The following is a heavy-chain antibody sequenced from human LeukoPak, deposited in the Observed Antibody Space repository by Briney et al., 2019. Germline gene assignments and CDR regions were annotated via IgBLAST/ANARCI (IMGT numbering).Heavy chain of an antibody. J-gene: IGHJ4*02. CDR1: GFTFSTCS. Sequence: GGSLRLSCAASGFTFSTCSMNWVRQAPGKGLEGVSSISISSNYIYYADSVEGRFTISRDNAKNSLYLPMNSLRAEDTAVYYCARNQTSLDDSSVYRKYPFGCGGKGPLVPVSS. V-gene: IGHV3-21*01. CDR3: ARNQTSLDDSSVYRKYPFGC. CDR2: ISISSNYI. D-gene: IGHD3-22*01.